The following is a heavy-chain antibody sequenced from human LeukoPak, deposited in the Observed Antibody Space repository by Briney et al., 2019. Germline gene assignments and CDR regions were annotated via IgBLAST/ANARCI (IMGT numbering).Heavy chain of an antibody. Sequence: GGSLRLSCAASGFTFNSYSMNWVRQAPGKGLEWVSSISDSSSYIYYADSVKGRFTFSRDNAKNSLYLQMNSLRAEDTGVYYCAREAVYSSGWYFYNGLDDWGQGTTVTVSS. CDR2: ISDSSSYI. CDR3: AREAVYSSGWYFYNGLDD. CDR1: GFTFNSYS. D-gene: IGHD6-19*01. V-gene: IGHV3-21*01. J-gene: IGHJ6*02.